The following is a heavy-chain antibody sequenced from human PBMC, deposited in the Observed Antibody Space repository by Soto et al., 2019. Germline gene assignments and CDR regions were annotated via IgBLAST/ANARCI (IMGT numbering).Heavy chain of an antibody. CDR1: GASISDYY. V-gene: IGHV4-59*01. Sequence: SETLSLTCTVSGASISDYYWSWIRQSPGKGLDWIGYFYPSGRTDYNPSLKSRVTISVDTSKNQFSLELNSLTAADTAVYYCERWSWITPQHAFWGQGALVPVSS. D-gene: IGHD5-12*01. CDR2: FYPSGRT. CDR3: ERWSWITPQHAF. J-gene: IGHJ4*02.